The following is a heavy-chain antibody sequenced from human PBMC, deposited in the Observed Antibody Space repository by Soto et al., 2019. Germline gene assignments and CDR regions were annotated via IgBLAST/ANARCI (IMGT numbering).Heavy chain of an antibody. Sequence: ASVKVSCKASGYTFTGYYMHWVRRAPGQGLEWMGWINPNSGGTNYAQKFQGWVTMTRDTSISTAYMELSRLRSDDTAVYYCARELYSSSSSSQSYYYYGMDVWGQGTTVTVSS. D-gene: IGHD6-6*01. V-gene: IGHV1-2*04. CDR2: INPNSGGT. CDR1: GYTFTGYY. CDR3: ARELYSSSSSSQSYYYYGMDV. J-gene: IGHJ6*02.